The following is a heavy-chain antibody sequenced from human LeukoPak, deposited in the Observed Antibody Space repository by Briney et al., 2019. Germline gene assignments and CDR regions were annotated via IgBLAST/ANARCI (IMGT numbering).Heavy chain of an antibody. CDR3: ARDRSSTAAPSLTY. V-gene: IGHV3-48*02. CDR2: ISSSGSTK. J-gene: IGHJ4*02. D-gene: IGHD6-13*01. CDR1: GFTFSSYG. Sequence: GGSLRLSCAASGFTFSSYGINWVRLAPGKGLEWISYISSSGSTKYYADSVKGRFTISRDNAENSLYLQMNSLRDEDTAVYYCARDRSSTAAPSLTYWGQGTLVTVSS.